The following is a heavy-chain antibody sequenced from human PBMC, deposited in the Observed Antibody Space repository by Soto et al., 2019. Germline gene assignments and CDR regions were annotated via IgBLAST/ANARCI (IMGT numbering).Heavy chain of an antibody. Sequence: LQLQESGSGLVKPSQTLSLTCAVSGGSISSGGYSWSWIRQPPGKGLEWIGYIYHSGSTYYNPSLXSXAXIXXDRSKNQFSLKLSSVTAADTAVYYCARGQVVAAQHWGQGTLVTVSS. CDR3: ARGQVVAAQH. D-gene: IGHD2-15*01. CDR1: GGSISSGGYS. CDR2: IYHSGST. V-gene: IGHV4-30-2*01. J-gene: IGHJ4*02.